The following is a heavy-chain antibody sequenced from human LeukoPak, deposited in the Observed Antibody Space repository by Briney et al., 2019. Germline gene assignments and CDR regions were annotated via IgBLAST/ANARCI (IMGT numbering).Heavy chain of an antibody. V-gene: IGHV3-11*06. CDR3: ARGLYAMDV. J-gene: IGHJ6*02. CDR1: GFTFSDYC. Sequence: PGGSLRLSCAASGFTFSDYCMRWIRQAPGKGLEWVSYISTSSSSTNYADSVTGRFTISRDNAKNSLYLQMNSLRAEDTAVYYCARGLYAMDVWGQGTAVTVSS. CDR2: ISTSSSST.